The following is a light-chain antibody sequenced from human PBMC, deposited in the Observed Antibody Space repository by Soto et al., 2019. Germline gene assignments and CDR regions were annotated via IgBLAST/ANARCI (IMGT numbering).Light chain of an antibody. CDR2: DVS. Sequence: QSALTQPASLSGSPGQSITISCTGTSSDIGAYDYVSWFQQHPGKAPKLMIYDVSKRPSGVPDRFSGSKSGNTASLTISGLQAEDEADYYCCSNAGSYTWVFGGGTKLTVL. CDR1: SSDIGAYDY. J-gene: IGLJ3*02. CDR3: CSNAGSYTWV. V-gene: IGLV2-11*01.